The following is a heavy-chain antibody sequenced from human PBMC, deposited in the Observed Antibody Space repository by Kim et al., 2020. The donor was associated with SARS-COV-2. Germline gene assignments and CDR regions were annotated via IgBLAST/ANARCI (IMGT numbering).Heavy chain of an antibody. CDR1: GYTFTSYC. CDR2: IDVANTNT. Sequence: VKVSCKASGYTFTSYCLHWVRQAPGQSLEWMGWIDVANTNTHYSENFQGRVTISRDTSATTVYIELSSLRSEDTAVYYCARDGRSVDYYFDYWGQGTLVTVSS. J-gene: IGHJ4*02. CDR3: ARDGRSVDYYFDY. V-gene: IGHV1-3*01.